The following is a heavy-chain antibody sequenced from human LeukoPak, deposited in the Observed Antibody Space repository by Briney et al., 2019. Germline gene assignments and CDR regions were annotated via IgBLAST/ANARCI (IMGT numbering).Heavy chain of an antibody. J-gene: IGHJ4*02. D-gene: IGHD3-9*01. CDR3: AKWGDYDILTGYYDSDY. V-gene: IGHV3-23*01. Sequence: GASLRLSWAASGFTFSNYAMSWVRQAPGKGLEWVSAIVGSGGSTYYADSVKGRFTISRDNPKNTLYLQMNSLRAEDTAVYYCAKWGDYDILTGYYDSDYWGQGTLVTVSS. CDR1: GFTFSNYA. CDR2: IVGSGGST.